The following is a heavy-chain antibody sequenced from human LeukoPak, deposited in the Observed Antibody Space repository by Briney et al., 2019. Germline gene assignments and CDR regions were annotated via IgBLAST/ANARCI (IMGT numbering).Heavy chain of an antibody. Sequence: GGSLRLSCVGSGFTFSSCAMIWVRQTPGKGLEWVSVISGTGGTTYDADSVKGRFTISRNNSKNTLYLQMNSLRAEDTAVYYCVKSPLNLGYCSGGSCHYFDYWGQGTLVSVSS. CDR2: ISGTGGTT. CDR3: VKSPLNLGYCSGGSCHYFDY. J-gene: IGHJ4*02. CDR1: GFTFSSCA. D-gene: IGHD2-15*01. V-gene: IGHV3-23*01.